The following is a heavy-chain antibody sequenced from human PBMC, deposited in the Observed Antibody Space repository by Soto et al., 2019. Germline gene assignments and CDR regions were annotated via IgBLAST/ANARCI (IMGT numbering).Heavy chain of an antibody. J-gene: IGHJ1*01. D-gene: IGHD3-10*01. V-gene: IGHV1-69*06. CDR1: GGSFNSYA. CDR3: AGGSNYGTQTPAEYFQH. CDR2: LIPVFDAI. Sequence: ASVKVSCKASGGSFNSYALSWVRQAPGQGLEWMGGLIPVFDAINYAQKFQGRVTISADKSTSTAYMELRSLRSEDTAVYYCAGGSNYGTQTPAEYFQHWGQGTLVTVSS.